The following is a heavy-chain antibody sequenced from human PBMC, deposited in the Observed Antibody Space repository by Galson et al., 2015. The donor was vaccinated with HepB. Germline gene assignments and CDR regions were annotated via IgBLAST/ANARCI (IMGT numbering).Heavy chain of an antibody. J-gene: IGHJ6*03. Sequence: SLRLSCAASGFTFSSHSMNWVRQAPGKGLEWVSSIRSNSDYIYYADSVKGRFTISRDNAKNSLYLQMDSLGAEDTAVYYCARDSSVNPYYYSYYMDVWGKGTTVTVSS. CDR1: GFTFSSHS. V-gene: IGHV3-21*01. D-gene: IGHD4-11*01. CDR2: IRSNSDYI. CDR3: ARDSSVNPYYYSYYMDV.